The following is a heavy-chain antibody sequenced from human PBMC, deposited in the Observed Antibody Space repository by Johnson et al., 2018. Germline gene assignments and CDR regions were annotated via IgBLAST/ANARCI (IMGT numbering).Heavy chain of an antibody. CDR1: GFTLSSYW. CDR2: ISSDGSST. J-gene: IGHJ3*02. Sequence: EVQLLESGGGLVQPGGSLRLSCAASGFTLSSYWMHWVRQAPGKGLVWVSRISSDGSSTRYEDSVKGRFTISRDNAKNTLYLQMNSLRVEDTAVYYCATGDSHAFDIWGQGTMVSVSS. CDR3: ATGDSHAFDI. D-gene: IGHD7-27*01. V-gene: IGHV3-74*02.